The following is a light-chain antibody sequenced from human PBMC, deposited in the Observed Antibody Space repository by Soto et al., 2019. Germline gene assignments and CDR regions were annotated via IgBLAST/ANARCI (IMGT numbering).Light chain of an antibody. CDR1: HSISSW. V-gene: IGKV1-5*01. Sequence: DIQMTQSPSTLSASVGDRVTISCRASHSISSWLAWYQQKPGKAPKFLIYDASSLESWVPSRFSGSGYGTEFTLTISSLQPEDFATYYCQQLNSYPPTFGQGTRLEIK. CDR3: QQLNSYPPT. J-gene: IGKJ5*01. CDR2: DAS.